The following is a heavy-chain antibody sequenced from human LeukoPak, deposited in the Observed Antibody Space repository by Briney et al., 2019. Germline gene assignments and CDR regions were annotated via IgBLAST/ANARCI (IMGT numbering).Heavy chain of an antibody. V-gene: IGHV4-34*01. CDR2: INRSGST. D-gene: IGHD2-2*02. Sequence: SSETMSLTCAVYGGPFSGYSWSWIRQPQGKGLEWIGEINRSGSTNYNPSLKSRVTISVDTSKNQFSLKLSSVTAADTAVYYCARGVRTHIVVVPAAIPVWNYWGQGTLVTVSS. CDR1: GGPFSGYS. CDR3: ARGVRTHIVVVPAAIPVWNY. J-gene: IGHJ4*02.